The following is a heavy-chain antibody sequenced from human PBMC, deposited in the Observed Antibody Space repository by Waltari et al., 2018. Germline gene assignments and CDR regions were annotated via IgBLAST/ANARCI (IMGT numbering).Heavy chain of an antibody. Sequence: QLQLQESGPGLVKPSETLSLTCTVSGGSISSSGSYWGWIRQPPGKGLEWIVSISYSGITYYNTSLMSRVTISVDTSKNQFSLKLPSVIAAETAVFYCARFSKSANWIDPWGQGTLVTVSS. J-gene: IGHJ5*02. CDR3: ARFSKSANWIDP. CDR2: ISYSGIT. D-gene: IGHD3-3*02. V-gene: IGHV4-39*01. CDR1: GGSISSSGSY.